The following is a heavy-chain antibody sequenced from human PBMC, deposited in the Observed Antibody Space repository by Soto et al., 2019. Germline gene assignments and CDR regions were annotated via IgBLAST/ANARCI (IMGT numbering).Heavy chain of an antibody. J-gene: IGHJ3*01. CDR1: GFTFSYYW. CDR2: IHSDGSST. Sequence: EVQLVESGGGLVQPGESLRLSCAASGFTFSYYWMHWVRQAPGKGLVWVSRIHSDGSSTTYADSVKGRFTISRDNARNTLYLQMNSLRAEDTAVYYCARGDRGAFDLWGQGTVLTFSS. D-gene: IGHD1-26*01. V-gene: IGHV3-74*01. CDR3: ARGDRGAFDL.